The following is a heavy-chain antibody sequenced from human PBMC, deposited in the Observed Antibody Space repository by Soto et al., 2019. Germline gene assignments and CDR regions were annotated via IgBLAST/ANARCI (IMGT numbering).Heavy chain of an antibody. CDR2: IRSKANSYAT. CDR3: TRVGDYYGSGPPPYYYYYMDV. D-gene: IGHD3-10*01. Sequence: GGSLRLSCAASGFTFSGSAMHWVRQASGKGLEWVGRIRSKANSYATAYAASVKGRFTISRDDSKNTAYLQMNSLKTEDTAVYYCTRVGDYYGSGPPPYYYYYMDVWGKGTTVTVSS. J-gene: IGHJ6*03. CDR1: GFTFSGSA. V-gene: IGHV3-73*01.